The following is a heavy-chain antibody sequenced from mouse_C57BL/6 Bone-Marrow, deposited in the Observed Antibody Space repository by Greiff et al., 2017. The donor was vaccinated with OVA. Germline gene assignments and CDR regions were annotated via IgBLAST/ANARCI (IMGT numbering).Heavy chain of an antibody. Sequence: QVQLQQSGPELVKPGASVKLSCKASGYTFTSYDLNWVKQRPGQGLEWIGWIYPRDGSTKYNEKFKGKATLTVDTSSSTAYMELHSLTSEDSAVYFCARGRYDYGSSSFAYWGQGTLVTVSA. J-gene: IGHJ3*01. CDR1: GYTFTSYD. D-gene: IGHD1-1*01. CDR2: IYPRDGST. V-gene: IGHV1-85*01. CDR3: ARGRYDYGSSSFAY.